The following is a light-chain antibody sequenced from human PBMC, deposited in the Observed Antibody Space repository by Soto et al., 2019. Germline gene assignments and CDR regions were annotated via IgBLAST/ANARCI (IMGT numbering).Light chain of an antibody. CDR3: QSYDSSLSGSV. Sequence: QSALTQPPSVSGAPGQRVTISFTGSSSNIGADYDVHWYQQLPGAAPKLLIRANTHRPSGVPDRFSASKSGTSASLAITGLQADDEGDYYCQSYDSSLSGSVFGGGTKLAV. CDR1: SSNIGADYD. V-gene: IGLV1-40*01. J-gene: IGLJ3*02. CDR2: ANT.